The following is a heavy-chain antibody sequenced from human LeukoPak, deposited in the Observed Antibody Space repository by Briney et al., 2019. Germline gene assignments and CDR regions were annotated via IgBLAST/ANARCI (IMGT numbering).Heavy chain of an antibody. CDR2: INPSGGST. CDR1: GYTFTSYY. CDR3: ARDPARTYYYGSGSYYNGGVRFDP. Sequence: ASVKVSCKASGYTFTSYYMHWVRQAPGQGLEWMGIINPSGGSTSYAQKFQGGVTMTRDTSTSTVYMELSSLRSEDTAVYYCARDPARTYYYGSGSYYNGGVRFDPWGQGTLVTVSS. V-gene: IGHV1-46*01. D-gene: IGHD3-10*01. J-gene: IGHJ5*02.